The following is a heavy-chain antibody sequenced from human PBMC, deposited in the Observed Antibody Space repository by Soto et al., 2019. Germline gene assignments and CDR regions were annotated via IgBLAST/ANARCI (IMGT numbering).Heavy chain of an antibody. CDR2: IIPIFGTA. Sequence: ASVKVSCKASGGTFSSYAISWVRQAPGQGLEWMGGIIPIFGTANYAQKFQGRVTITADESTSTAYMELRSLRSEDTAVYYCARALTAVAGKYYYYGMEVWGKGTKVTVSS. D-gene: IGHD6-19*01. J-gene: IGHJ6*04. CDR1: GGTFSSYA. V-gene: IGHV1-69*13. CDR3: ARALTAVAGKYYYYGMEV.